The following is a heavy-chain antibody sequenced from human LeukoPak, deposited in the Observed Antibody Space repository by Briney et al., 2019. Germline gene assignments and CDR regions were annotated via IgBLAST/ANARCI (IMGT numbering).Heavy chain of an antibody. Sequence: SETLSLTCTVSAGSISSRSSYWAWIRQPPGKGLEWIGTINYSGTTYYNPSLKSRVTISVDTSKNQFSLKLNSVTAADTAVYYCARSDYGASGLFDYWGQGSLVTVSS. CDR3: ARSDYGASGLFDY. V-gene: IGHV4-39*01. J-gene: IGHJ4*02. CDR2: INYSGTT. CDR1: AGSISSRSSY. D-gene: IGHD4-17*01.